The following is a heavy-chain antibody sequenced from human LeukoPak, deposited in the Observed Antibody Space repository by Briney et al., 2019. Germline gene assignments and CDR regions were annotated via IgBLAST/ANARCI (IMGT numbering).Heavy chain of an antibody. Sequence: SETLSLTCTVSGGSISSGGYYWSWIRQHPGKGLEWIGYIYYSGSTYYNLSLKSRVTISVDTSKNQFSLKLSSVTAADTAVYYCARGTTMVRGVSHFDYWGQGTLVTVSS. CDR1: GGSISSGGYY. CDR3: ARGTTMVRGVSHFDY. D-gene: IGHD3-10*01. V-gene: IGHV4-31*03. J-gene: IGHJ4*02. CDR2: IYYSGST.